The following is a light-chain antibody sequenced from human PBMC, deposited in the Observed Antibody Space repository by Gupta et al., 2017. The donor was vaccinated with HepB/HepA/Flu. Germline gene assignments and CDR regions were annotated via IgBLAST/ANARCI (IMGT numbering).Light chain of an antibody. Sequence: DIVITHSPASLAVSLRERATINCQSNQSPSHTPDKITYLSWYQQKAGQPPKLLIYWASTRESAVPEGLSRSGAAAKDTITISSRQAEDETRDYCQMHDGIPPTFGGGTKVEIK. CDR1: QSPSHTPDKITY. V-gene: IGKV4-1*01. J-gene: IGKJ4*01. CDR3: QMHDGIPPT. CDR2: WAS.